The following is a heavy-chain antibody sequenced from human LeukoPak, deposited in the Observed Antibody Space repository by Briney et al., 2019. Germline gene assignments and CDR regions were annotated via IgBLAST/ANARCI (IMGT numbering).Heavy chain of an antibody. CDR1: GFTFSSYA. CDR2: ISSNGGST. V-gene: IGHV3-64D*06. D-gene: IGHD3-10*01. J-gene: IGHJ3*02. CDR3: VNNLLWFGELLSAFDI. Sequence: GGSLRLSCSASGFTFSSYAMHWVRQAPGKGLEYVSAISSNGGSTYYADSVKGRFTISRDNSKNTLYLQMSNLRAEDTAVYYCVNNLLWFGELLSAFDIWGQGTMVTVSS.